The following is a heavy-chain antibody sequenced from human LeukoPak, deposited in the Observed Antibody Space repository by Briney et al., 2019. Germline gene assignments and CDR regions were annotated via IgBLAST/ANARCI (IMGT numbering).Heavy chain of an antibody. CDR1: GGSFSGYY. V-gene: IGHV4-34*01. CDR2: INHSGST. CDR3: AILMGSGWSVPPSDY. D-gene: IGHD6-19*01. Sequence: SETLSLTCAVYGGSFSGYYWSWIRQPPGKGLEWMGEINHSGSTNYNPSLKSRVTISVDTSKSPFSLKLSSVTAADTAVYYCAILMGSGWSVPPSDYWGQGTLVTVSS. J-gene: IGHJ4*02.